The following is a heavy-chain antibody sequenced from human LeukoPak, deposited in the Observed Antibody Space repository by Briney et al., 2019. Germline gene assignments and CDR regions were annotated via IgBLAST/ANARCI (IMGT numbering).Heavy chain of an antibody. V-gene: IGHV3-11*01. Sequence: GGSLRLSCAASGFTFSDNYMSWIRQAPGKGLEWVSYISSSGNTTKNADSVKGRFTISRDNSKNTLYLQMNSLRAEDTAVYYCAKKFQSSNYDFWSGSYFDYWGQGTLVTVSS. J-gene: IGHJ4*02. CDR1: GFTFSDNY. D-gene: IGHD3-3*01. CDR2: ISSSGNTT. CDR3: AKKFQSSNYDFWSGSYFDY.